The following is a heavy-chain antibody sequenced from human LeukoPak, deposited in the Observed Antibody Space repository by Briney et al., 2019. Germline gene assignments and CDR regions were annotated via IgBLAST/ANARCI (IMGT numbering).Heavy chain of an antibody. J-gene: IGHJ4*02. D-gene: IGHD6-19*01. CDR3: ARGKQYAVDY. CDR2: ISTSGST. CDR1: GGSISSYY. V-gene: IGHV4-4*07. Sequence: SETLSLTCTVSGGSISSYYWSWIRQPAGKGLEWIGRISTSGSTNYDPSLKSRVTISVDKSNNQFSLMLSSVTAADTAVYYCARGKQYAVDYWGQGILVTVSS.